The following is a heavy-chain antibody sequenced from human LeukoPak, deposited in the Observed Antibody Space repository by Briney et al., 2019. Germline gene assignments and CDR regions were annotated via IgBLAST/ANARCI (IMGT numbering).Heavy chain of an antibody. CDR2: INPSGGGT. D-gene: IGHD6-13*01. Sequence: ASVKVSCKASGGTFSSYAISWVRQAPGQGLEWMGIINPSGGGTNYAQKFQGWVTMTRDTSISTAYMELSRLRSDDTAVYYCARAAAAGTSHDAFDIWGQGTMVTVSS. CDR1: GGTFSSYA. V-gene: IGHV1-2*04. J-gene: IGHJ3*02. CDR3: ARAAAAGTSHDAFDI.